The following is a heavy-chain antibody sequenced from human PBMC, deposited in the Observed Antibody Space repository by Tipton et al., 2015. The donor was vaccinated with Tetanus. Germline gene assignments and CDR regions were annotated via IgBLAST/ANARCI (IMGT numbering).Heavy chain of an antibody. D-gene: IGHD6-19*01. J-gene: IGHJ4*02. CDR2: IHYRGTT. CDR3: ARGSGWADF. Sequence: TLSLTCTISGDSMSGEFDYWSWIRHLPGKGLEWIGYIHYRGTTLFNPSLKSRVTISADTSRNQFSLTLSSVTAADTAVYYCARGSGWADFWGQGTQVTVSS. CDR1: GDSMSGEFDY. V-gene: IGHV4-30-4*01.